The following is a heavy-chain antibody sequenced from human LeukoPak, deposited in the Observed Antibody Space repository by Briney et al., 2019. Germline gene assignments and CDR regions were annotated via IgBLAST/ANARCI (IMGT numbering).Heavy chain of an antibody. Sequence: GGSLRLSCAASGFTFSSYAMSWVRQAPGKGLEWVSVISGSGGSTYYADSVKGRFTISRDNSKNTLYLQMNSLRAEDTAVYYCAKTRSLQLRYYFDYWGQGTLVTVSS. CDR2: ISGSGGST. CDR3: AKTRSLQLRYYFDY. CDR1: GFTFSSYA. J-gene: IGHJ4*02. D-gene: IGHD5-18*01. V-gene: IGHV3-23*01.